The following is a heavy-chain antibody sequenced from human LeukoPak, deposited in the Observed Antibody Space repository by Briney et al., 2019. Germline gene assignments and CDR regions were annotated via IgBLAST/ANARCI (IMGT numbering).Heavy chain of an antibody. CDR1: GFTFSSYW. V-gene: IGHV3-23*01. D-gene: IGHD3-22*01. CDR2: ISGSGGST. J-gene: IGHJ4*02. CDR3: AKVPGVYYYDSSLETHFDY. Sequence: PGGSLRLSCAASGFTFSSYWMSWVRQAPGKGLEWVSAISGSGGSTYYADSVKGRFTISRDNSKNTLYLQMNSLRAEDTAAYYCAKVPGVYYYDSSLETHFDYWGQGTLVTVSS.